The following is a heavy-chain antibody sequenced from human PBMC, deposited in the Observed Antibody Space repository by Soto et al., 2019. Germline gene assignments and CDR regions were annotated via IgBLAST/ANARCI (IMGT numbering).Heavy chain of an antibody. Sequence: SETLSLTCAVSGGSVSSGVFSWNWIRQPPGQGLEWIGYISHGGSPHYTPSLRGRVSISVDRSTNVISLNLTSMTPADTAVYFCARGHYYYAMDVWGQGTPVTVSS. J-gene: IGHJ6*02. CDR1: GGSVSSGVFS. CDR3: ARGHYYYAMDV. CDR2: ISHGGSP. V-gene: IGHV4-30-2*01.